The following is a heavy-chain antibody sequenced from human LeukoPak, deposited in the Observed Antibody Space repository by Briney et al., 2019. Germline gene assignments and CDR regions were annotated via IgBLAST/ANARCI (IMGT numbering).Heavy chain of an antibody. Sequence: PARSPTLSCAASGFTFSSYGRHWVRQAPGKGLEWVAVISYDGSNKYYADSVKGRFTISTDNSKNTLYLQMNSLTAEDTAVYYCAKDRTAYFTPTDVWGQGTTVTASS. V-gene: IGHV3-30*18. J-gene: IGHJ6*02. D-gene: IGHD3/OR15-3a*01. CDR1: GFTFSSYG. CDR2: ISYDGSNK. CDR3: AKDRTAYFTPTDV.